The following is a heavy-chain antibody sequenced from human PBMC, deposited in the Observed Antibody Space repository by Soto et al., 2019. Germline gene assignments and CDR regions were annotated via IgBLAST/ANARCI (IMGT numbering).Heavy chain of an antibody. D-gene: IGHD6-25*01. J-gene: IGHJ2*01. CDR2: IIPLFGRA. CDR3: AQTLGLAAAGPGRFDL. CDR1: GGTFSSYA. Sequence: QVLLVQSGAEVKKPGSSVKVSCKASGGTFSSYAISWVRQAPGQGLEWMGGIIPLFGRANYAQKFQGRVTITAAASTSTAYMELSSLRSEDTAVYYCAQTLGLAAAGPGRFDLWGRGTLVTVSS. V-gene: IGHV1-69*12.